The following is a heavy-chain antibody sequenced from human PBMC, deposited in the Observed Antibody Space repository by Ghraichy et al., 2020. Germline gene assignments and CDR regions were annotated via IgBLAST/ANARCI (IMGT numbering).Heavy chain of an antibody. CDR3: AKDSRYCSSTSCHEDY. CDR1: GFTFSSYA. J-gene: IGHJ4*02. V-gene: IGHV3-23*01. D-gene: IGHD2-2*01. Sequence: GGSLRLSCAASGFTFSSYAMSWVRQAPGKGLEWVSAISGSGGSTYYADSVKGRFTISRDNSKNTLYLQMNSLRAEDTAVYYCAKDSRYCSSTSCHEDYWGQGTLVTVSS. CDR2: ISGSGGST.